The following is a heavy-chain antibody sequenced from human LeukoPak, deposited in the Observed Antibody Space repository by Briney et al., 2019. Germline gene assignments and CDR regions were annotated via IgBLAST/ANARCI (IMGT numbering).Heavy chain of an antibody. CDR3: ARLSYGDGWFDP. Sequence: SQTLSLTCTVSGGSISSGGYYWSWIRQHPGKGLEWIGYIYYSGSTYYNPSLKSRVTISVDTSKNQFSLKLSSVTAADTAVYYCARLSYGDGWFDPWGQGTLVTVSS. V-gene: IGHV4-31*03. J-gene: IGHJ5*02. CDR2: IYYSGST. D-gene: IGHD4-17*01. CDR1: GGSISSGGYY.